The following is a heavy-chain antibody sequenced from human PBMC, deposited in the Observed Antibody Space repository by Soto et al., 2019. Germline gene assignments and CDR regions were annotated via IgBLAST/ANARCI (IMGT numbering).Heavy chain of an antibody. CDR3: AHRRVAAVTTFDF. Sequence: ASGPTLVNPTQTLTLTCTFSGFSLTTSGVGVAWIRQPPGKALEWLALVYGNDDKRYRPSVKNRLTITKDNSRNQVVLTMANLTPVDTATYYCAHRRVAAVTTFDFWGQGSQVTVSS. V-gene: IGHV2-5*01. D-gene: IGHD4-17*01. CDR2: VYGNDDK. J-gene: IGHJ4*02. CDR1: GFSLTTSGVG.